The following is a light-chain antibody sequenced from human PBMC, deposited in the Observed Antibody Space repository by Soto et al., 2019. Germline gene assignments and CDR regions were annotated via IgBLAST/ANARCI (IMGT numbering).Light chain of an antibody. J-gene: IGKJ5*01. CDR3: QQYNNWPPFT. V-gene: IGKV3-15*01. CDR1: QSVSSN. Sequence: EIVMTQSPATVSVSPGERATLSCRAGQSVSSNLAWYQQKPGQAPRLLIYGASTRATGGPARFSGSGSGTEFTLTISSLQSEDFAVYYCQQYNNWPPFTFGQGTRLEIK. CDR2: GAS.